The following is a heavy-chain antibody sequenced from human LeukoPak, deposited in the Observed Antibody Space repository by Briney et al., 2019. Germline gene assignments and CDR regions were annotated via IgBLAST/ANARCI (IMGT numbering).Heavy chain of an antibody. J-gene: IGHJ6*04. CDR2: MWYDGSNK. D-gene: IGHD2-2*03. Sequence: PGGSLRLSCAASGFTFSSYGMHWVRQAPGKGLEWVAVMWYDGSNKYYADSVKGRFTISRDNSKNTLYLQMNSLRAEDTAVYYCARGLDSSNGMDVWGKGTTVTVSS. V-gene: IGHV3-33*01. CDR3: ARGLDSSNGMDV. CDR1: GFTFSSYG.